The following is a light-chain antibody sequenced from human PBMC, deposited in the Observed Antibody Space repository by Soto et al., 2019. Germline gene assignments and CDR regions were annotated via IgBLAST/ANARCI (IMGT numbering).Light chain of an antibody. V-gene: IGKV3-20*01. J-gene: IGKJ1*01. Sequence: EIVMTQSPDTLYVSPGEGATLSCRASQSVRTKLAWYQQKAGQAPRLLIYGASSRATGIPDRFSGSGSGTDFTLTISRLEPEDFAVFYCQQYGSSPWTFGQGTKVDIK. CDR3: QQYGSSPWT. CDR2: GAS. CDR1: QSVRTK.